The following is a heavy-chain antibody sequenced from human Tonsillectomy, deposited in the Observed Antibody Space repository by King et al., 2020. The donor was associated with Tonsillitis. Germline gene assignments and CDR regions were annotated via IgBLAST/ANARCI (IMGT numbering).Heavy chain of an antibody. CDR1: GFTFDDYA. Sequence: VQLVESGGGLVQPGKSLRLSCAASGFTFDDYAMHWVRQAPGKGLEWVSGLSWNSVDIFYADSVKARFTISRDNAKNSLYLQMNSLRPEDTALYFCTKDVGTYGTHAVVDSWGQGTLVTVSA. D-gene: IGHD3-10*01. CDR2: LSWNSVDI. V-gene: IGHV3-9*01. J-gene: IGHJ5*01. CDR3: TKDVGTYGTHAVVDS.